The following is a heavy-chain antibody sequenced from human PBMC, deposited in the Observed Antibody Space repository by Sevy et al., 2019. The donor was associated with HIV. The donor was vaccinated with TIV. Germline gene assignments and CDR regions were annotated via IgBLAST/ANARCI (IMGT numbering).Heavy chain of an antibody. CDR1: GGSISNYY. V-gene: IGHV4-59*01. Sequence: SETLSLTCTVSGGSISNYYWNWIRQPPGKGLQWIGHIYYSGSTNYNPSLKSRVTISLDTSKNQFSLRLSSVTAADTAVYYCARVWFGELLSWLDPWGQGTLVTVSP. CDR2: IYYSGST. CDR3: ARVWFGELLSWLDP. D-gene: IGHD3-10*01. J-gene: IGHJ5*02.